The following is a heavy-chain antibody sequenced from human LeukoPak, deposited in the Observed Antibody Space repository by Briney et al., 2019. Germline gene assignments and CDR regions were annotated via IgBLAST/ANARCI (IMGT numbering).Heavy chain of an antibody. Sequence: GGSLRLSRAASGFTFTNYAVTWVRQAPGQGLEWVSAITSGGAPRYADSVKGRFTISRDNSRNTLYLQMNSLRAEDTAQYFCARDPNGDYIGAFEFWGQGTGVTVSS. D-gene: IGHD4-17*01. CDR2: ITSGGAP. J-gene: IGHJ3*01. CDR1: GFTFTNYA. CDR3: ARDPNGDYIGAFEF. V-gene: IGHV3-23*01.